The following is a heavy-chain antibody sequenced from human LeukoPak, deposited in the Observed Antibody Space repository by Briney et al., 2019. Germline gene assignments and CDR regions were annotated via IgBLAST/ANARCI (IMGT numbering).Heavy chain of an antibody. D-gene: IGHD1-26*01. V-gene: IGHV1-69*13. CDR1: GGTFSSYA. CDR2: IIPIFGTA. CDR3: ARNSGSYYRAYYYYGMDV. J-gene: IGHJ6*02. Sequence: GASVKVSCKASGGTFSSYAISWVRQAPGQGLEWMGGIIPIFGTANYAQKFQGRVTITADESTSTAYMELSSLRSEDTAVYYCARNSGSYYRAYYYYGMDVWGQGTTVTVSS.